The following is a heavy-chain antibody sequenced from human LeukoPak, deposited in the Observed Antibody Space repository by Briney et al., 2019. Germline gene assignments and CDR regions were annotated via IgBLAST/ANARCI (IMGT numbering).Heavy chain of an antibody. V-gene: IGHV3-30*04. J-gene: IGHJ3*02. CDR1: GFTFSSYA. D-gene: IGHD2-15*01. CDR2: ISSDGSNK. CDR3: ASLLDAFDI. Sequence: GRSLRLSCAASGFTFSSYAMHWVRQAPGKGLEWVAVISSDGSNKYYADSVKGRFTISRDNSKNTLYLQMNSLRAEDTAVYYCASLLDAFDIWGQGTMVTASS.